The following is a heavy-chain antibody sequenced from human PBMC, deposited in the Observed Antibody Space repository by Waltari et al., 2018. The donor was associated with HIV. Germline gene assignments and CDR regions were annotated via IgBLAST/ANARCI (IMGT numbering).Heavy chain of an antibody. CDR3: ARQWLALYFDY. CDR1: SRDYY. J-gene: IGHJ4*02. CDR2: IFYSGNT. Sequence: SRDYYWGWIRQPPGKGLEWIGIIFYSGNTYSNPSLKSRVTISVDTSKSQFSLNLSSVTAADTAVYYCARQWLALYFDYWGQGTLVTVSS. D-gene: IGHD6-19*01. V-gene: IGHV4-39*07.